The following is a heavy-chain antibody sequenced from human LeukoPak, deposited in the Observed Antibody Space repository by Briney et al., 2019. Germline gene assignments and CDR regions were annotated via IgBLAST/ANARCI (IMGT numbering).Heavy chain of an antibody. D-gene: IGHD1-7*01. V-gene: IGHV1-69*05. J-gene: IGHJ6*03. CDR3: ARGSINWNYYGRYYYYYMDV. Sequence: ASVKVSCKASGGTFSSYAISWVRQAPGQGREWMGGIIPIFGTANYAQKFQGRVTITTDESTSTAYMELSSLRSEDTAVYYCARGSINWNYYGRYYYYYMDVWGKGTTVTVSS. CDR1: GGTFSSYA. CDR2: IIPIFGTA.